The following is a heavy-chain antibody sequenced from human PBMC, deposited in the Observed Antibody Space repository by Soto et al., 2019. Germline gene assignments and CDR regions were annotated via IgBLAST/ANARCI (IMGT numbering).Heavy chain of an antibody. J-gene: IGHJ3*02. CDR1: GFTFSSYA. D-gene: IGHD3-9*01. Sequence: PGGSLRLSCAASGFTFSSYAMHWVRQAPGKGLEFVSAISSNGGSTYYANSVKGRFTISRDNSKNTLYLQMGSLRAEDMAVYYCARAADYDILTGPDAHDAFDIWGQGTMLTVSS. CDR2: ISSNGGST. CDR3: ARAADYDILTGPDAHDAFDI. V-gene: IGHV3-64*01.